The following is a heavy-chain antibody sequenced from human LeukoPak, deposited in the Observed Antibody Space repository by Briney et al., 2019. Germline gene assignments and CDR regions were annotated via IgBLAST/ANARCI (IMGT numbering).Heavy chain of an antibody. CDR1: GGSISSYH. V-gene: IGHV4-59*12. D-gene: IGHD6-13*01. J-gene: IGHJ5*02. Sequence: PSETLSLTCTVSGGSISSYHWSWIRQPPGKGLEWIGYIYYSGSTNYNPSLKSRVTISVDKSKNQFSLKLSSVTAADTAVYYCARDLAAAGTSWFDPWGQGTLVTVSS. CDR2: IYYSGST. CDR3: ARDLAAAGTSWFDP.